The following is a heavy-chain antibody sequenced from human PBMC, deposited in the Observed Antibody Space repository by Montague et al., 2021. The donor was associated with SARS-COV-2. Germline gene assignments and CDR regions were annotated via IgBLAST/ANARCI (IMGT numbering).Heavy chain of an antibody. CDR1: GYSFSSYY. CDR2: IYPSDSNT. CDR3: ARHGAAAGTVPYCNDGMDV. D-gene: IGHD6-13*01. J-gene: IGHJ6*02. V-gene: IGHV5-51*01. Sequence: QSVAEVKTPGESLKISCKGSGYSFSSYYIGWVRQMPGKGLEWMGIIYPSDSNTRYSPSFQGQVTISVDKSITTAYLQWSSLKASDTAIYYCARHGAAAGTVPYCNDGMDVWGQGTTVTVSS.